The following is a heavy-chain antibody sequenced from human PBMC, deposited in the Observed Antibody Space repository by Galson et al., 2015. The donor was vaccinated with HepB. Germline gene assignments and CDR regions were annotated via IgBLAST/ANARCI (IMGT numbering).Heavy chain of an antibody. CDR1: GGIFSSYA. Sequence: SVKVSCKASGGIFSSYAISWVRQAPGQGLEWMGGIIPIFGTANYAQKFQGRVTITADESTSTAYMELSSLRSEDTAVYYCARELSIVVVPAAMRGAFDIWGQGTMVTVSS. J-gene: IGHJ3*02. CDR3: ARELSIVVVPAAMRGAFDI. CDR2: IIPIFGTA. V-gene: IGHV1-69*13. D-gene: IGHD2-2*01.